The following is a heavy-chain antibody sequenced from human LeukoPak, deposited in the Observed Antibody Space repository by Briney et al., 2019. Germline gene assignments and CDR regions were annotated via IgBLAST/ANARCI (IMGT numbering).Heavy chain of an antibody. J-gene: IGHJ4*02. CDR1: GGSISSYY. V-gene: IGHV4-59*01. CDR2: IYYSGST. D-gene: IGHD6-19*01. Sequence: SETLSLTCTVSGGSISSYYWSWLRQPPGKGLEWIGYIYYSGSTNYNPSLKSRVTISVDTSKNQFSLKLSSVTAADTAVYYCARDRTTAGPYYFDYWGQGTLVTVSS. CDR3: ARDRTTAGPYYFDY.